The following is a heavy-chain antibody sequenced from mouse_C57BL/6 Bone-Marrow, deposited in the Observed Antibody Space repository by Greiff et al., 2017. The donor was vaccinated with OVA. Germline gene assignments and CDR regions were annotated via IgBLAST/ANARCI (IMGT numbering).Heavy chain of an antibody. V-gene: IGHV3-6*01. Sequence: EVQLQQSGPGLVKPSQSLSLTCSVTGYSITSGYYWNWIRQFPGNKLEWMGYISYDGSNNYNPSLKNRISITRDTSKNQFFLKLNSVTTEDTATYYCARGGNYVDYWGQGTSVTVSS. CDR3: ARGGNYVDY. D-gene: IGHD2-1*01. J-gene: IGHJ4*01. CDR1: GYSITSGYY. CDR2: ISYDGSN.